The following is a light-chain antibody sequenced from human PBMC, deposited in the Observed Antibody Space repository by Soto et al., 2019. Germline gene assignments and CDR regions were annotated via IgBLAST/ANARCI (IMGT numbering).Light chain of an antibody. CDR3: QQYYTTPL. V-gene: IGKV4-1*01. CDR2: WAS. CDR1: QTILYSANNKNY. Sequence: DIVMTQSPNSLAVSLGERATINCKSSQTILYSANNKNYLAWYQQKPGQPPKLLIYWASTRESGVPDRFSGSGSRQAFTLTISSLQADDVAVYYYQQYYTTPLFGRGTKLEIK. J-gene: IGKJ2*01.